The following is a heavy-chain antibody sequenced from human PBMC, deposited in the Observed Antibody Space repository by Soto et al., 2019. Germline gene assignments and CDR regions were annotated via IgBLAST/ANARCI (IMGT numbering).Heavy chain of an antibody. Sequence: QITLKESGPTLVKPTQTLTLTCTFSGFSLSTSGVGVGWIRQPPGKALEWLALIYWDDDKRYSPSLKSRLTITKDTSKNQVVLTMTIMDPVATATYYCAHRPPQYYDSSGPWDTSFDPWGQGTLVTVSS. J-gene: IGHJ5*02. CDR1: GFSLSTSGVG. D-gene: IGHD3-22*01. CDR3: AHRPPQYYDSSGPWDTSFDP. CDR2: IYWDDDK. V-gene: IGHV2-5*02.